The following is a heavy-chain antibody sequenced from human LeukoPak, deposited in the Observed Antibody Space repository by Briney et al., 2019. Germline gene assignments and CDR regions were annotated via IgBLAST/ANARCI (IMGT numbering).Heavy chain of an antibody. V-gene: IGHV3-21*01. Sequence: GESLRLSCAASGFTFGSYSMNWVRQAPGKGLEWVSSISHGSSYIYYADSVKGRFTISRGNAENSLYLQMNSLRAEDTAVYYCARGPKYIASTGPHYFDYWGQGTLVTVSS. CDR3: ARGPKYIASTGPHYFDY. D-gene: IGHD1-1*01. J-gene: IGHJ4*02. CDR1: GFTFGSYS. CDR2: ISHGSSYI.